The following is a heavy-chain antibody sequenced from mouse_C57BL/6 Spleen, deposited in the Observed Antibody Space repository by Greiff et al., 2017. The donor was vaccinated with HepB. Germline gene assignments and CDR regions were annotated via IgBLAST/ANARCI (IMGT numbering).Heavy chain of an antibody. Sequence: EVKLVESGGGLVQPGGSLKLSCAASGFTFSDYYMYWVRQTPEKRLEWVAYISNGGGSTYYPDTVKGRFTISRDNAKNTLYLQMSRLKSEDTAMYYCARQNYYGSSPFDVWGTGTTVTVSS. D-gene: IGHD1-1*01. CDR2: ISNGGGST. J-gene: IGHJ1*03. CDR1: GFTFSDYY. V-gene: IGHV5-12*01. CDR3: ARQNYYGSSPFDV.